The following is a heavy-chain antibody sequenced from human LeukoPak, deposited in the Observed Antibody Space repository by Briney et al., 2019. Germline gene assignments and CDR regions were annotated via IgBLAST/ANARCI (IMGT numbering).Heavy chain of an antibody. J-gene: IGHJ4*02. D-gene: IGHD2-8*01. CDR1: GFTVTSNY. V-gene: IGHV3-48*01. CDR3: ASGGRGILGLTKMNYFDY. CDR2: ISSSMGNR. Sequence: PGGSLRLSCAASGFTVTSNYMSWVRQAPGKGLEWISYISSSMGNRYYADSVKGRFTISRDNANNSLYLQMNSLRAEDTAIYYCASGGRGILGLTKMNYFDYWGQGTLVTVSS.